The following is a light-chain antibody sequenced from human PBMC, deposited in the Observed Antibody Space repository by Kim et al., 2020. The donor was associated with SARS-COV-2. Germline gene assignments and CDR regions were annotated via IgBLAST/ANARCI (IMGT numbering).Light chain of an antibody. CDR2: DNN. V-gene: IGLV1-40*01. J-gene: IGLJ2*01. Sequence: QSVLTQPPSVSGAPGQSVTISCTGGNSNMGSNYDVHWYQQVAGAAPKLLIYDNNKRPSGVPDRISGSRFGTSASLTITGLQPEDESHYYCQSYDGSLSGYVVFGGGTQLTVL. CDR3: QSYDGSLSGYVV. CDR1: NSNMGSNYD.